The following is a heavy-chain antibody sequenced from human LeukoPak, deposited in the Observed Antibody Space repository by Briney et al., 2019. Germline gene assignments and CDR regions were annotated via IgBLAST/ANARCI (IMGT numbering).Heavy chain of an antibody. CDR3: ARDSGSSWYGY. J-gene: IGHJ4*02. CDR1: GFTFSRYS. V-gene: IGHV3-21*01. D-gene: IGHD6-13*01. Sequence: GGSLRLSCAASGFTFSRYSMNWVRQAPGKGLEWVSSISSSSSYIYYADSVKGRFTISRDNAKNSLYLQMNSLRAEDTAVYCCARDSGSSWYGYWGQGTLVTVSS. CDR2: ISSSSSYI.